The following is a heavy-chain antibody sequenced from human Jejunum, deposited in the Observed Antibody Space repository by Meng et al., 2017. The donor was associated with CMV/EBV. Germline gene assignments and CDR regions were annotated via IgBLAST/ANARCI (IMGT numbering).Heavy chain of an antibody. CDR3: VRYENLQHGMDV. V-gene: IGHV3-7*01. Sequence: ASGFTFNPFWMPWVRQAPGKGLGWVANIKEDGRGQWYVDSVKGRFTISRDNARKSLYLQMNSLRAEDTAVYYCVRYENLQHGMDVWGQGTTVTVSS. CDR2: IKEDGRGQ. J-gene: IGHJ6*02. CDR1: GFTFNPFW. D-gene: IGHD1-1*01.